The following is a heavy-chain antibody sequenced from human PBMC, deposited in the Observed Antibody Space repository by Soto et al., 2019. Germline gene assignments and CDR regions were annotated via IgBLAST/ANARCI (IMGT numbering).Heavy chain of an antibody. CDR1: GGSISVYY. J-gene: IGHJ3*02. Sequence: SETLSLTCTISGGSISVYYWSWIRQPPGQALEWIGYIYDSGSPYYNPSLRSRVIISADTSKNQFSLKLTSVTAADTAVYYCAREGGSYDSGGYLIRGAFDIWGQGTMVTVSS. CDR2: IYDSGSP. CDR3: AREGGSYDSGGYLIRGAFDI. D-gene: IGHD3-22*01. V-gene: IGHV4-59*12.